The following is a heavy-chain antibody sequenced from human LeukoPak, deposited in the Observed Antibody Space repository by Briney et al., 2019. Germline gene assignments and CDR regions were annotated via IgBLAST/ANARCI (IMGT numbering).Heavy chain of an antibody. CDR2: ISGSGSTI. V-gene: IGHV3-11*01. CDR3: AREGITIFGVANSNWFDP. J-gene: IGHJ5*02. D-gene: IGHD3-3*01. Sequence: TGGSLRLSCAASGFTFSDHYMSWIRQAPGKGLEWVAYISGSGSTIYYAASVRGRFTISRDNAKSSLYLQMNSLRAEDTAIYFCAREGITIFGVANSNWFDPWGQGTLVTVSS. CDR1: GFTFSDHY.